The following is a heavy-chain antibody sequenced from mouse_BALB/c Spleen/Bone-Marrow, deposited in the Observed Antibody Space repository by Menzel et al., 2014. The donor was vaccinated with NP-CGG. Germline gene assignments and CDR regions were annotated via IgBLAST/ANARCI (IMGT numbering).Heavy chain of an antibody. Sequence: VQLQQSGAELVKPGASVRLSCTASGFNIKDAYMHWMKQRPEQGLEWIGRIAPGNGNTKYDPKFQGKATITADTSSNTAYLQLSSLTSEDTAVYYCARNGNYGAWFAYWGQGTLVTVSA. D-gene: IGHD2-1*01. V-gene: IGHV14-3*02. CDR1: GFNIKDAY. CDR3: ARNGNYGAWFAY. CDR2: IAPGNGNT. J-gene: IGHJ3*01.